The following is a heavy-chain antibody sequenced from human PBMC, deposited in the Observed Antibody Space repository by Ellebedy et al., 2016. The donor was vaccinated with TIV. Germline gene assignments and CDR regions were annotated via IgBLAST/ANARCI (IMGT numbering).Heavy chain of an antibody. Sequence: ASVKVSCKASGYTFTSYYMYWVRQAPGQGLEWMGIINPSGGSSNYEQKFQGRVTMTRDTSTSTVYMELSSLRSEDTAVYYCARGDKYYYASSGYYYTYWGQGTLVTVSS. D-gene: IGHD3-22*01. CDR2: INPSGGSS. CDR1: GYTFTSYY. J-gene: IGHJ4*02. CDR3: ARGDKYYYASSGYYYTY. V-gene: IGHV1-46*01.